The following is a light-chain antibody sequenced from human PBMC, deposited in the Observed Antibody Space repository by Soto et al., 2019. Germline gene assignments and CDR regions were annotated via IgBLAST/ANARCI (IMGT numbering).Light chain of an antibody. CDR2: EVS. CDR3: SSHTSSSTLIYV. V-gene: IGLV2-14*01. CDR1: SSDVGGYNY. Sequence: QSALTQPASVSGSPGQSITISCTGTSSDVGGYNYVSWYQQHPGKAPKLMIYEVSNRPSGVSNRFSGSKSGNTASLTISGLQAEDEADYYCSSHTSSSTLIYVFGTGTKLTVL. J-gene: IGLJ1*01.